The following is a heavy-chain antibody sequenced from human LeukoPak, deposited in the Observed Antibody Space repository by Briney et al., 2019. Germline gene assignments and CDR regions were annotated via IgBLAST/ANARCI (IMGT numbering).Heavy chain of an antibody. CDR2: IYYSGST. J-gene: IGHJ4*02. Sequence: PSETLSLTCTVSGGSISSSSYYWRWIRQPPGKGLEWIGSIYYSGSTYYNPSLKSRVTISVDTSKNQFSLKLSSVTAADTAVYYCARLSKDWNFDYWGQGTLVTVSS. CDR1: GGSISSSSYY. V-gene: IGHV4-39*01. D-gene: IGHD1-1*01. CDR3: ARLSKDWNFDY.